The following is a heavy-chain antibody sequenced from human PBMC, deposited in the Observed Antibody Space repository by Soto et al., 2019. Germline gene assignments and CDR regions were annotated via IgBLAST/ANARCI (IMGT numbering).Heavy chain of an antibody. Sequence: SETLSLTCAVYGGSFSGYYWSWIRQPPGKGLEWIGEINHSGSTNYNPSLKSRVTISVETSKNQFSLKLSSVTAADTAVYYCARGSPPTIFGVVDNYGMDVWGQGTTVTVSS. CDR3: ARGSPPTIFGVVDNYGMDV. CDR1: GGSFSGYY. V-gene: IGHV4-34*01. CDR2: INHSGST. J-gene: IGHJ6*02. D-gene: IGHD3-3*01.